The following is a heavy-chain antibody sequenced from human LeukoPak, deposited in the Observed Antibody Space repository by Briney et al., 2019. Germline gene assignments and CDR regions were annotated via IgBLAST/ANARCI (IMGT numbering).Heavy chain of an antibody. CDR3: AREDYDDYYYYGMDV. Sequence: ASVKVSCKASGYTFTSYAMHWVRQAPGQGLEWLGWISAYNGNTNYAQKFQGRVTMTTDTSTSTAYMEVRSLRSDDTAVYYCAREDYDDYYYYGMDVWGQGTTVTVSS. CDR1: GYTFTSYA. V-gene: IGHV1-18*01. J-gene: IGHJ6*02. CDR2: ISAYNGNT. D-gene: IGHD4-17*01.